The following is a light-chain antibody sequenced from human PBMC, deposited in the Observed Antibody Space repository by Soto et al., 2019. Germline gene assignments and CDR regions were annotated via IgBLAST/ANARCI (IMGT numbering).Light chain of an antibody. Sequence: DVQMTQSPSTLSASVGDTVTITCRASQSINSWLAWYQHRPGKGPKLLIYKTSTVEDGVPLRFSGSGSGTEFTLTISSLQPADSATYYYQQYNTYPMTFGQGTKVEVK. V-gene: IGKV1-5*03. CDR3: QQYNTYPMT. CDR2: KTS. CDR1: QSINSW. J-gene: IGKJ1*01.